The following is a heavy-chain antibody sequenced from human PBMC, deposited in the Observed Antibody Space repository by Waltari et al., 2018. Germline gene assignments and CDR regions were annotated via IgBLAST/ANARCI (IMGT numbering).Heavy chain of an antibody. CDR2: IKEDGGRK. Sequence: EVQLVESGGGLVQPGGSLRLFCPAAALTLTLYCMGWVRQAPGKGLEWVAGIKEDGGRKDYVDYVKGRFNISRDNAKSTLYLQMNSLRAEDTAVFYCVRNRGWRQFDFWGQGTLVTVSS. CDR1: ALTLTLYC. CDR3: VRNRGWRQFDF. J-gene: IGHJ4*02. V-gene: IGHV3-7*01. D-gene: IGHD2-21*02.